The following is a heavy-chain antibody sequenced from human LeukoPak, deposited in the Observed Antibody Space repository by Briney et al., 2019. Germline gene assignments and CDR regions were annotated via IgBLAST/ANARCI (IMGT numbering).Heavy chain of an antibody. CDR2: IYYSGNT. D-gene: IGHD3-10*01. CDR3: ARSDARIYYGSGAVDY. V-gene: IGHV4-39*07. Sequence: ASETLSLTCTVSGSSISNYYWGWIRQAPGKGLEWIGSIYYSGNTYYNSSLKSRVTISLDTSKNQFSLKLSSVTAADTAVYYCARSDARIYYGSGAVDYWGQGTLVTVSS. CDR1: GSSISNYY. J-gene: IGHJ4*02.